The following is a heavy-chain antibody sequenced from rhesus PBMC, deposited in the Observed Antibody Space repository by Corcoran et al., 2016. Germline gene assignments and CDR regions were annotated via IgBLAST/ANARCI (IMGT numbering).Heavy chain of an antibody. V-gene: IGHV4-65*01. CDR2: ISGSSGST. Sequence: QVQLQESGPGLVKPSETLSLTCAVSGGSISRSNWWSWTRQPPGKGLEWIGYISGSSGSTYYNPSLKSRVTISTDTSKNQFSLKLSSVTAADTAVYYCATRRVVFTAVDFDYWGQGVLVTVSS. J-gene: IGHJ4*01. CDR1: GGSISRSNW. D-gene: IGHD2-27*01. CDR3: ATRRVVFTAVDFDY.